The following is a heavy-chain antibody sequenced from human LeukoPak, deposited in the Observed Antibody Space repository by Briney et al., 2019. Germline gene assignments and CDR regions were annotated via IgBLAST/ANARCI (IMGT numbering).Heavy chain of an antibody. D-gene: IGHD3-10*01. CDR3: ARQLGGSGSY. CDR1: GLTFSSHW. CDR2: IKQDGSEK. Sequence: PGGSLRLSCAASGLTFSSHWMHWVRQAPGKGLEWVANIKQDGSEKYYVDSVKGRFTISRDNAKNSVYLQMNSLRAEDTAVYYCARQLGGSGSYWGQGTLVTVSS. V-gene: IGHV3-7*01. J-gene: IGHJ4*02.